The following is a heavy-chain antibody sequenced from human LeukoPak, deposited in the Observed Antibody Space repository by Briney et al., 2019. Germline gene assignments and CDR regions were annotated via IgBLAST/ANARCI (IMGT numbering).Heavy chain of an antibody. J-gene: IGHJ5*02. CDR3: ARGLELWSGYYTGWFDP. CDR1: GGPITSYY. CDR2: VYYSGST. V-gene: IGHV4-59*12. Sequence: PSETLSLTCSVSGGPITSYYWSWIRQPPGKGLEWIGYVYYSGSTNYNPSLKSRLTISVDTSKNQFSLKLSSVTAADTAVYYCARGLELWSGYYTGWFDPWGQGTLVTVSS. D-gene: IGHD3-3*01.